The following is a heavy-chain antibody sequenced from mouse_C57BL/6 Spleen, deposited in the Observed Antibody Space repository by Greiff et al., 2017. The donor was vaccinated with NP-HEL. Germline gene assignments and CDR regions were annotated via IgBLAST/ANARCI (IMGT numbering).Heavy chain of an antibody. V-gene: IGHV1-55*01. CDR2: IYPGSGST. J-gene: IGHJ3*01. D-gene: IGHD1-1*01. CDR3: AYYYGSSPLFAY. Sequence: QLQQPGAELVKPGASVKMSCKASGYTFTSYWITWVKQRPGQGLEWIGDIYPGSGSTNYNEKFKSKATLTVDTSSSTAYMQLSSLTSEDSAVYYCAYYYGSSPLFAYWGQGTLVTVSA. CDR1: GYTFTSYW.